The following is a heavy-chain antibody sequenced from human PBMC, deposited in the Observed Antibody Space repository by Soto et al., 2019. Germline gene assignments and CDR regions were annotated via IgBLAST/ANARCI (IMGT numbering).Heavy chain of an antibody. CDR1: GCTFNSYG. J-gene: IGHJ6*02. Sequence: GGSLRLSCATSGCTFNSYGMHWFRQGPVNRLEWVAFISYDSTKTYYADSVKGRFTISRDNSNSALYVQMNSLTGEDTAVYYCARTRSAWSDFHYYPLDVWGQGTTVTVSS. D-gene: IGHD1-26*01. CDR3: ARTRSAWSDFHYYPLDV. V-gene: IGHV3-30*03. CDR2: ISYDSTKT.